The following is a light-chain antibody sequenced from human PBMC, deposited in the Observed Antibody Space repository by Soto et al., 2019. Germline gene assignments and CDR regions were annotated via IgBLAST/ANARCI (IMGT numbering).Light chain of an antibody. CDR2: DVS. V-gene: IGLV2-11*01. CDR1: SSDVGGYNY. CDR3: YSYAGSYTFYV. Sequence: VQGVPISYTGTSSDVGGYNYVSWYQQYPGKAPKLMIYDVSKRPSGVPDRFSGSKSGNTASLTISGLQAEDEADYYCYSYAGSYTFYVFGTGTKFTVL. J-gene: IGLJ1*01.